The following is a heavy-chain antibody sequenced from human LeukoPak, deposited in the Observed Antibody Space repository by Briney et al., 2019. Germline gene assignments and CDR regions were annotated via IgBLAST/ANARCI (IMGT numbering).Heavy chain of an antibody. Sequence: SETLPLTCTVSGGSVSSGSYYWSWIRQPPGKGLEWIGYIYYSGSTNYNPSLKSRVTISVDTSKNQFSLKLSSVTAADTAVYYCAREQQLVPEYYFDYWGQGTLVTVSS. D-gene: IGHD6-13*01. CDR3: AREQQLVPEYYFDY. CDR2: IYYSGST. J-gene: IGHJ4*02. V-gene: IGHV4-61*01. CDR1: GGSVSSGSYY.